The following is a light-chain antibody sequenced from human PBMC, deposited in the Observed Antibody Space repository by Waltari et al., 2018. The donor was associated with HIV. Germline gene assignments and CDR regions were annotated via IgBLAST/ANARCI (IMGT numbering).Light chain of an antibody. Sequence: QSVLTQPPSVSEAPGQRVTISCSGSRSNIGNNAVNWYQQLPGKAPKLLIYYDDLLPSGGSDLFSGSKSGTSVSLAISGLQSEDEADYYCSTWDDSLNGWVFGGGTKLTVL. CDR3: STWDDSLNGWV. CDR2: YDD. J-gene: IGLJ3*02. V-gene: IGLV1-36*01. CDR1: RSNIGNNA.